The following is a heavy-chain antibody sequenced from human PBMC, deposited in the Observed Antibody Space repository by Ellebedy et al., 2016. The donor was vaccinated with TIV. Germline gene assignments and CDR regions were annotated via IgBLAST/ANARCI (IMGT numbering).Heavy chain of an antibody. CDR2: IWHTGTS. V-gene: IGHV4-39*07. Sequence: MPSETLSLTCTVSGGSITRSSFNWGWIRQPPGKGLEWIGTIWHTGTSWYNTSLESRLTVSVDTSKNQFSMKLSSLSAADTALYYCVRGEGNAFDIWGQGTKVTV. J-gene: IGHJ3*02. CDR1: GGSITRSSFN. CDR3: VRGEGNAFDI.